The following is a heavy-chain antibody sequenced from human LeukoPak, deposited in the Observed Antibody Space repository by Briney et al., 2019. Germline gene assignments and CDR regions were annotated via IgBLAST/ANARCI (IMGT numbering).Heavy chain of an antibody. D-gene: IGHD5-18*01. V-gene: IGHV3-20*04. J-gene: IGHJ4*02. CDR3: ARAGTAMGFYYFDY. CDR1: GFTFDDYG. Sequence: GGSLRLSCAASGFTFDDYGMSWVRQAPGKGLEWVSGINWNGGSTGYADSVKGRLTISRDNAKNSLYLQMNSLRAEDTALYYCARAGTAMGFYYFDYWGQGTLVTVSS. CDR2: INWNGGST.